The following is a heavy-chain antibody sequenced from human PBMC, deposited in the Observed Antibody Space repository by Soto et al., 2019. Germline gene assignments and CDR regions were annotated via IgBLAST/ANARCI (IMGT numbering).Heavy chain of an antibody. CDR2: ISSNGGST. J-gene: IGHJ3*02. V-gene: IGHV3-64D*08. Sequence: GGSLRLSCSASGFTFSSYAMHWVRQAPGKGLEYVSAISSNGGSTYYADSVKGRFTISRDNSKNTLYLQMSSLRAEDTAVYYCVKDYTIAVAGTGAFDIWGQGTMVTVSS. CDR1: GFTFSSYA. D-gene: IGHD6-19*01. CDR3: VKDYTIAVAGTGAFDI.